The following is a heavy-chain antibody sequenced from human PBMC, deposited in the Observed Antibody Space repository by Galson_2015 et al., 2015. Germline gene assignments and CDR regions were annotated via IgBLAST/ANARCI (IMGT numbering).Heavy chain of an antibody. D-gene: IGHD5-18*01. V-gene: IGHV1-2*04. CDR2: INPNSGGT. J-gene: IGHJ6*02. CDR1: GYTFTGYY. Sequence: SVKVSCKASGYTFTGYYMHWVRQAPGQGLEWMGWINPNSGGTNYAQKFQGWVTMTRDTSISTAYMELSRLRSDDTAMYYCARQLWNKDYYYGMDVWGQGTTVTVSS. CDR3: ARQLWNKDYYYGMDV.